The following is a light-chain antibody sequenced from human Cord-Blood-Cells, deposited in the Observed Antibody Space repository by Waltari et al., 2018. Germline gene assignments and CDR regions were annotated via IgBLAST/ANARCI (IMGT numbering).Light chain of an antibody. CDR1: QSVSSY. Sequence: EIVLTQSPATLSLSPGERATISCRASQSVSSYLAWYQQKPGQAPRILIYDASNRATGIPARFSGSGSGTDFTLTISSLEPEDFAVYYCQQRSNWPPLFTFGPGTKVDIK. CDR3: QQRSNWPPLFT. J-gene: IGKJ3*01. V-gene: IGKV3-11*01. CDR2: DAS.